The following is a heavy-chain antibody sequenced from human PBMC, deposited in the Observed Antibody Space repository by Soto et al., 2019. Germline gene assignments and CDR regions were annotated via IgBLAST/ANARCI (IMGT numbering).Heavy chain of an antibody. CDR2: ISGSGSTT. CDR1: GFSFSDFY. D-gene: IGHD3-10*01. Sequence: PGGSLRLSCAASGFSFSDFYMTWIRQAPGKGLEWVSYISGSGSTTYYGESVRGRFTVSRDNARNSLYLQMNSLRADDTAVYYCASDPYYYASEYWGQGILVTVSS. V-gene: IGHV3-11*01. J-gene: IGHJ4*02. CDR3: ASDPYYYASEY.